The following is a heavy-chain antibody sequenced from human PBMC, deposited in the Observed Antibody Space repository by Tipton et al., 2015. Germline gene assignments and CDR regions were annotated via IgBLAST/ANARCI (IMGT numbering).Heavy chain of an antibody. Sequence: SLRLSCAASGFTFRRNAMTWVRQAPGKGLEWVSSISGSGGHTYYADSVKGRFTISRDNSKNTLYLQMNSLRAEDTAVYYCAKDEGSVHSRIVVNYDTSGYYDYWGQGTLVTVSS. V-gene: IGHV3-23*01. CDR3: AKDEGSVHSRIVVNYDTSGYYDY. D-gene: IGHD3-22*01. CDR1: GFTFRRNA. J-gene: IGHJ4*02. CDR2: ISGSGGHT.